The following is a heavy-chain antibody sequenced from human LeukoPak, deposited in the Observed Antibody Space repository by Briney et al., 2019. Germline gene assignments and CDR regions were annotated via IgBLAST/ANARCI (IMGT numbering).Heavy chain of an antibody. V-gene: IGHV3-9*01. CDR2: ISWNSDSI. D-gene: IGHD3-22*01. CDR1: GFTFGDYA. Sequence: GGSLRLSCAASGFTFGDYAMHWVRQAPGKGLEWVSGISWNSDSIGYADSVKGRFTISRDNAKNTLSLQMNSLRAEDTAVYYCASAPIVYDSSGHAFDIWGQGTMVTVSS. J-gene: IGHJ3*02. CDR3: ASAPIVYDSSGHAFDI.